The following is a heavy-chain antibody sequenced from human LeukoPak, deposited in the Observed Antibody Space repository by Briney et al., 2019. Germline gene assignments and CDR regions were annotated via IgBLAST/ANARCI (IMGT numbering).Heavy chain of an antibody. V-gene: IGHV3-23*01. J-gene: IGHJ4*02. CDR1: GFTFSNYG. CDR2: ISGSGAGT. D-gene: IGHD1-26*01. CDR3: ARGSGSYYTIDY. Sequence: GGSLRLSCVASGFTFSNYGMSWVRQAPGKGLEWVSFISGSGAGTHYADSVKGRFTISRDNSKNTSYLQMNSLRAEDTAVYYCARGSGSYYTIDYWGQGTLVTVSS.